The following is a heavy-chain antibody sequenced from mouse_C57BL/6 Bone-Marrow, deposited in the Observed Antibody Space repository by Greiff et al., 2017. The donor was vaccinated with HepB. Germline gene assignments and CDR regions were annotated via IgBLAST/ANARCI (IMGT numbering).Heavy chain of an antibody. CDR1: GFSLTSYA. CDR3: ARIDYSNYGLGSWFAY. V-gene: IGHV2-9-1*01. J-gene: IGHJ3*01. CDR2: IWTGGGT. D-gene: IGHD2-5*01. Sequence: VQLVESGPGLVAPSQSLSITCTVSGFSLTSYAISWVRQPPGKGLEWLGVIWTGGGTNYNSALKSRLSISKDNSKSQVFLKMNSLQTDDTARYYCARIDYSNYGLGSWFAYWGQGTLVTVSA.